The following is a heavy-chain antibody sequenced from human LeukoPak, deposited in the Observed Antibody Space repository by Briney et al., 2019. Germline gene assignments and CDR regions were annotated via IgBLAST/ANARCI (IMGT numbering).Heavy chain of an antibody. J-gene: IGHJ3*02. CDR2: IYYSGST. V-gene: IGHV4-34*01. CDR1: GGSFSGYY. CDR3: ARSSAMVRGVQFAIDI. Sequence: SETLSLTCAVYGGSFSGYYWGWIRQPPGKGLEWIGRIYYSGSTYYNPSLKSRVTISVDTSKNLFSLKLSSVTAADTAVYYCARSSAMVRGVQFAIDIWGQGTVVTVSS. D-gene: IGHD3-10*01.